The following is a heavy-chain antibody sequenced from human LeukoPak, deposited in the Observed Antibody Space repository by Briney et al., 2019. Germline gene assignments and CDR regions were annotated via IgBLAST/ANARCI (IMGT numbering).Heavy chain of an antibody. Sequence: GGSLRLSCAASGFTFSSYGMHWVRQAPGKGLEWVAVISYDGSNKYYADSVKGRFTISRDNSKNTLYLQMNSLRAEDTAVYYCAKEGGSGWSYDYWGQGTLVTVSS. D-gene: IGHD6-19*01. CDR1: GFTFSSYG. CDR3: AKEGGSGWSYDY. J-gene: IGHJ4*02. CDR2: ISYDGSNK. V-gene: IGHV3-30*18.